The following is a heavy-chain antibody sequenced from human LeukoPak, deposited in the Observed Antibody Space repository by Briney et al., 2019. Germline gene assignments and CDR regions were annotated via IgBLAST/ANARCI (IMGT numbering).Heavy chain of an antibody. D-gene: IGHD3-10*01. CDR3: AKSWGSGTYTFDY. CDR2: ITGGGDAT. CDR1: GFTFSAYA. Sequence: SGGTLRLSCATTGFTFSAYAMSWVRQAPGKGLEWVSTITGGGDATYHAGSVMGRFTISRDNSKNTLSLQMNSLRAEDTAVYYCAKSWGSGTYTFDYWGQGILVTVSS. J-gene: IGHJ4*02. V-gene: IGHV3-23*01.